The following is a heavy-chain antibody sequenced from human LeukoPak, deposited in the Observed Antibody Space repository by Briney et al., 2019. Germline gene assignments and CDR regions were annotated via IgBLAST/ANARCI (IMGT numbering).Heavy chain of an antibody. CDR1: GFTFSDYW. D-gene: IGHD2-2*01. CDR3: VSAERVPAALDY. V-gene: IGHV3-7*01. J-gene: IGHJ4*02. Sequence: PGGSLRLSCAASGFTFSDYWMSWVRQAPGKGLEWVASIKKDGSETYYVDSVRGRFTISRDDAKRSLYVQMNSLRAEDTAVYYCVSAERVPAALDYWGQGTLVTVSS. CDR2: IKKDGSET.